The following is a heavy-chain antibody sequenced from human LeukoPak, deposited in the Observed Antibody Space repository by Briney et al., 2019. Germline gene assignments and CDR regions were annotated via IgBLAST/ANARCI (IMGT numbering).Heavy chain of an antibody. CDR3: AGGVRSPYYDILAGYRTCYFDY. Sequence: SETLSLTCTVSGGSISSYYWSWIRQPQGKGMEWIGYIYYSGSTNYNPSLTSRVTISVTTSKNQFSLKLSSVTAADTAVYYCAGGVRSPYYDILAGYRTCYFDYWGQGTLVTVSS. V-gene: IGHV4-59*01. CDR2: IYYSGST. CDR1: GGSISSYY. D-gene: IGHD3-9*01. J-gene: IGHJ4*02.